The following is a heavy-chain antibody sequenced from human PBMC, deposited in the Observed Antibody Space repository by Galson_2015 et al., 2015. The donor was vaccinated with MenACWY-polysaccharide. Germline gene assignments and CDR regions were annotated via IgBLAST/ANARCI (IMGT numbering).Heavy chain of an antibody. D-gene: IGHD3/OR15-3a*01. CDR2: TYYRSKWYY. J-gene: IGHJ4*02. CDR3: ARDEDWDFGY. V-gene: IGHV6-1*01. CDR1: GDSVSSNSAA. Sequence: CAISGDSVSSNSAAWNWLRQSPPRALEWLGRTYYRSKWYYDYAVSVKSRITVNADTSKNQFSLQLNSVTPEDTAVYYCARDEDWDFGYWGQGTLVTVSS.